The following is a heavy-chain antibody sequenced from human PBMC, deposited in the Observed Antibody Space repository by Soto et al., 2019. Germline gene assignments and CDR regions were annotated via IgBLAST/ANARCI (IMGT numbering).Heavy chain of an antibody. V-gene: IGHV4-34*01. Sequence: SETLSLTCAVYGGSFSGYYWSWIRQPPGKGLEWIGEINHSGSTNYNPSLKSRVTISVDTSKNQFSLKLSSVTAADTAVYYCARARFISRSPMDVWGQGTTVTVSS. CDR2: INHSGST. CDR1: GGSFSGYY. CDR3: ARARFISRSPMDV. J-gene: IGHJ6*02. D-gene: IGHD3-10*01.